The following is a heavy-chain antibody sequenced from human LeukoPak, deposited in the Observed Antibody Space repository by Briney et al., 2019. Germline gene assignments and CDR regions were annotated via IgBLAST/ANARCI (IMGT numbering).Heavy chain of an antibody. D-gene: IGHD5-18*01. V-gene: IGHV3-23*01. CDR3: VKDRQGGYRSY. J-gene: IGHJ4*02. CDR2: ISGPGGIT. CDR1: GFTFSSYA. Sequence: GGSLRLSCAASGFTFSSYAMNWVRQAPGKGLEGVSVISGPGGITYYADSVKGRFTISRDNSKNTLYLQMNSLRAEDTAEYYCVKDRQGGYRSYWGQGTLVTVSS.